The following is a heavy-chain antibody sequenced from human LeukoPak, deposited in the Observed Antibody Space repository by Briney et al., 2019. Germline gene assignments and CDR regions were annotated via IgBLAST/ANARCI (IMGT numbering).Heavy chain of an antibody. CDR1: GFTFSSYE. V-gene: IGHV3-21*01. D-gene: IGHD2-2*01. Sequence: GGSLRLSCAASGFTFSSYEMNWVRQAPGKGLEWVSSISSSSSYIYYADSVKGRFTISRDNAKNSLYLQMNSLRAEDTAVYYCARSSSYCSSTSCYEYDAFDIWGQGTMVTVSS. CDR2: ISSSSSYI. J-gene: IGHJ3*02. CDR3: ARSSSYCSSTSCYEYDAFDI.